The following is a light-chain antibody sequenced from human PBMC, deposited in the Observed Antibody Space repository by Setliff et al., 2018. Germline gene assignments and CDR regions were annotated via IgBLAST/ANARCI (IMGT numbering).Light chain of an antibody. CDR3: QQYNNWPPEHT. J-gene: IGKJ2*01. CDR1: QDIDNN. V-gene: IGKV3-15*01. CDR2: RAS. Sequence: EIVMTQSPAILSASPGETATLSCRATQDIDNNLAWYQQKPGQTPKLLIYRASTRATGVPARFSGAGSGTHFTLTTTNVQSEDFTLYFCQQYNNWPPEHTFGQGTKVDIK.